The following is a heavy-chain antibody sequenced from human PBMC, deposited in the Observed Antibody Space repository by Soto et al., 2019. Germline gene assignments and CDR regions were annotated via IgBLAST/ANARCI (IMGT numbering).Heavy chain of an antibody. CDR3: ARDGGSPGDYYSAPDL. Sequence: PGGSLRLSCAGSRFTFRSYAMHWVRQAPGKGLEWVSVISPDGSDTFYAESVKGRFTISRDNSKNTMYVQMNSLRPEDTAIYYCARDGGSPGDYYSAPDLWGQGTMVTVSS. CDR1: RFTFRSYA. CDR2: ISPDGSDT. D-gene: IGHD4-17*01. V-gene: IGHV3-30*04. J-gene: IGHJ3*01.